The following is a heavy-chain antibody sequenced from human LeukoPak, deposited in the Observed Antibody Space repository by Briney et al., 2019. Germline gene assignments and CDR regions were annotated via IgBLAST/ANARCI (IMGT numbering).Heavy chain of an antibody. V-gene: IGHV3-23*01. CDR2: ISGSGGST. J-gene: IGHJ6*03. CDR3: ARVHRLIVVVNYYYYMDV. Sequence: PGGSLRLSCAASGFTFSSYAMSWVRQAPGKGLEWVSAISGSGGSTYYADSVKGRFTISRDNSKNTLYLQMNSLRAEDTAVYYCARVHRLIVVVNYYYYMDVRGKGTTVTISS. CDR1: GFTFSSYA. D-gene: IGHD3-22*01.